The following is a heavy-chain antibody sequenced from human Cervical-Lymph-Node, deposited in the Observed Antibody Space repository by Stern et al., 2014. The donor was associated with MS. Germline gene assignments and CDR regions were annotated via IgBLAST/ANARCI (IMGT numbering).Heavy chain of an antibody. Sequence: QMQLVQSGAEVKKPGASVRVSCKVSGDSLTELYMHWVRQAPGKGLEWMGGFDPEYGETIYAPQFQGRVTVTEDTSADTAYMEMSSLRSDDTAVYYCVTREGGSRDYELLYRYGMDVWGQGTTVSVSS. CDR2: FDPEYGET. D-gene: IGHD2-2*02. J-gene: IGHJ6*02. CDR3: VTREGGSRDYELLYRYGMDV. V-gene: IGHV1-24*01. CDR1: GDSLTELY.